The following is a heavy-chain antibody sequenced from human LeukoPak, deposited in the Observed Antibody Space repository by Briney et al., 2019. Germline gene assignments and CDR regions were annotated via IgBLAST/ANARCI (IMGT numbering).Heavy chain of an antibody. D-gene: IGHD5-24*01. CDR1: GGSFSGYY. V-gene: IGHV4-34*01. CDR3: ARGEMATIVSFDY. J-gene: IGHJ4*02. Sequence: SETLSLTCAVYGGSFSGYYWSWIRQPPGKGLEWIGEINLSGSTNYNPSLKSRVTMSIDTSKNRFSLKLSSVTAADTAVYYCARGEMATIVSFDYWGQETLVTVSS. CDR2: INLSGST.